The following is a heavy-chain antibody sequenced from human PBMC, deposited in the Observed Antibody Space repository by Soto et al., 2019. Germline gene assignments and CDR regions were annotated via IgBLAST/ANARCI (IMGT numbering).Heavy chain of an antibody. CDR1: GFTFSSYG. D-gene: IGHD3-3*01. CDR2: ISYDGSNK. Sequence: GGSLRLSCAASGFTFSSYGMHWVRQAPGKGLEWVAVISYDGSNKYYADSVKGRFTISRDNSRNTLYLQMNSLRAEDTAVYYGAKEPAYDCWSQNYYYYGMDVWGQGTTVTVSS. J-gene: IGHJ6*02. CDR3: AKEPAYDCWSQNYYYYGMDV. V-gene: IGHV3-30*18.